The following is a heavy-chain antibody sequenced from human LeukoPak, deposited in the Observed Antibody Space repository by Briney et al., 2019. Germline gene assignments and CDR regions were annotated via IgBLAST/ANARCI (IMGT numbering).Heavy chain of an antibody. V-gene: IGHV3-33*01. CDR3: ARSGSGSYAFDI. D-gene: IGHD3-10*01. J-gene: IGHJ3*02. CDR2: IWYDGSNK. Sequence: GGSLRLSCAASRFTFSSYAMRWIRQAPGKGLEWVAVIWYDGSNKYYADSVKGRFTISRDNSKNTLYLQMNSLRAEDTAVYYCARSGSGSYAFDIWGQGTMVTISS. CDR1: RFTFSSYA.